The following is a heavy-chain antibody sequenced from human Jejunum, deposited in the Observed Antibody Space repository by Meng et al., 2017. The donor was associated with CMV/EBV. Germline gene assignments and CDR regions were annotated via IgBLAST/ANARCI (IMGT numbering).Heavy chain of an antibody. D-gene: IGHD4-17*01. V-gene: IGHV4-4*07. Sequence: QVQLQESGPRLVKPSEXXSLTCTVSGDSIRSHYWNWIRQPAGKGLEWIGRIYVSGITNYNPSLRSRITMSVDTSKNQFSLKLSSVTAADTAVYYCARDKDYALFDSWGQGTLVTVSS. CDR3: ARDKDYALFDS. CDR1: GDSIRSHY. J-gene: IGHJ4*02. CDR2: IYVSGIT.